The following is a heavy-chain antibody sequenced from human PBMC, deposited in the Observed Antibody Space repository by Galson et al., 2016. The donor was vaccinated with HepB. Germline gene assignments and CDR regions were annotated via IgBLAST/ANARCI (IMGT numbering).Heavy chain of an antibody. CDR1: GASISASMW. CDR2: IYSGGST. J-gene: IGHJ4*02. Sequence: LSLTCHVSGASISASMWWSWVRQAPGKGLEWVSLIYSGGSTYYADSVKGRFTISRDNSKNTLYLQMNSLRAEDTAVYYCASMTGTTPGGYWGQGTLVTVSS. V-gene: IGHV3-53*01. CDR3: ASMTGTTPGGY. D-gene: IGHD1-20*01.